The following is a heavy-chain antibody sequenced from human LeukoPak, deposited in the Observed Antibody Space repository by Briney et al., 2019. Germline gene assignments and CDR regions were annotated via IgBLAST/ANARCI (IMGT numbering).Heavy chain of an antibody. CDR2: VSNDGGIK. D-gene: IGHD1/OR15-1a*01. Sequence: QPGGSLRLSCAASGFTFSAYYMHWVRQAPGKGLEWVALVSNDGGIKYYGASVRGRFTISRGNPENTLYLQMNSLRADDTAVYYCAKGGEQKTFRCGMDSWGQGTLVTVSS. V-gene: IGHV3-30*18. J-gene: IGHJ4*02. CDR3: AKGGEQKTFRCGMDS. CDR1: GFTFSAYY.